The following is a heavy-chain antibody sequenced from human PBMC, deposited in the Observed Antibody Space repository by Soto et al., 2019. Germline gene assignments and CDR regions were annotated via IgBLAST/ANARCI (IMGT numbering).Heavy chain of an antibody. CDR3: AANYSYGPLFDF. CDR2: IVVGSGNT. V-gene: IGHV1-58*01. J-gene: IGHJ4*02. D-gene: IGHD5-18*01. Sequence: SVKVSCTASGFTFTSSAVQWVRQARGQRLEWIGWIVVGSGNTNYAQSLQERVTITRDMSTSTAYMELSSLRSEDTAVYYCAANYSYGPLFDFWGQGTLVTVSS. CDR1: GFTFTSSA.